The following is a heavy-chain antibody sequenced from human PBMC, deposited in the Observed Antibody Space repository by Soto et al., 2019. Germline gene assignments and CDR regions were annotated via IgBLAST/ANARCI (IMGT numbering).Heavy chain of an antibody. CDR3: ARGPSAPTYYYYYYMDV. J-gene: IGHJ6*03. CDR1: GYTFTSYY. Sequence: ASVKVSCKASGYTFTSYYMHWVRQAPGQGLEWMGIINPSGGSTSYAQKLQGRVTMTTDTSTSTAYMELRSLRSDDTAVYYCARGPSAPTYYYYYYMDVWGKGTTVTVSS. CDR2: INPSGGST. V-gene: IGHV1-46*01.